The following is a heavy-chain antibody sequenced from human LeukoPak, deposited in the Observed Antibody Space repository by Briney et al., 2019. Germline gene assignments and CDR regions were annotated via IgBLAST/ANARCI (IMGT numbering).Heavy chain of an antibody. Sequence: GESLKISCKGSGYGFTNNWIGWVRQMPGKGLEWMGITYPGDSNTRYSPSFQGQVTISADKSISSAYLQWSSLKASDTAMYYRVRSHACSSGTCYPNWFDPWGQGTLVTVSS. J-gene: IGHJ5*02. CDR3: VRSHACSSGTCYPNWFDP. CDR2: TYPGDSNT. V-gene: IGHV5-51*01. D-gene: IGHD2-15*01. CDR1: GYGFTNNW.